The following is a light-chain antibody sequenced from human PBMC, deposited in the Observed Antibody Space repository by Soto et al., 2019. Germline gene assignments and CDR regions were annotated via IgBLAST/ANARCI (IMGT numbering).Light chain of an antibody. CDR2: DVS. J-gene: IGLJ1*01. CDR3: SSYTSSTLGV. V-gene: IGLV2-14*03. CDR1: SSDVGGFNF. Sequence: SALTQPASVSGSPGQSITISCTGTSSDVGGFNFVSWYQQHPGKAPKVMIYDVSDRPSGVSNRFSGSKSGNTASLTISGLQAEDEADYYCSSYTSSTLGVFGTGTKLTVL.